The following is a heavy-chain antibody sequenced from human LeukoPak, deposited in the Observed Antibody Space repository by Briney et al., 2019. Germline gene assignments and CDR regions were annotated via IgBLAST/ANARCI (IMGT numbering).Heavy chain of an antibody. V-gene: IGHV3-30-3*01. Sequence: PGRSLRLSCAASGFTFSSYAMHWVRQAPGKGLEWVAVISYDGSNKYYADSVKGRFTISRDNSKNTLYLQMNSLRAEDTAVYYCAREGPNDYGDYVHLGRALDIWGQGTMVTVSS. CDR3: AREGPNDYGDYVHLGRALDI. D-gene: IGHD4-17*01. CDR2: ISYDGSNK. CDR1: GFTFSSYA. J-gene: IGHJ3*02.